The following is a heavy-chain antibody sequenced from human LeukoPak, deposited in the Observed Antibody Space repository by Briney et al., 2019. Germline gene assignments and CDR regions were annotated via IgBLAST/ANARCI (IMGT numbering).Heavy chain of an antibody. V-gene: IGHV4-34*01. D-gene: IGHD2-2*02. CDR2: INHSGST. CDR3: ARVVPAAIEVIGGWFDP. CDR1: GGSFSGYY. Sequence: PSETLSLTCAVYGGSFSGYYWSWIRQPPGKGLEWIGEINHSGSTNYNPSLKSRATISVDASKNQFSLKLSSVTAADTAVYYCARVVPAAIEVIGGWFDPWGQGTLVTVSS. J-gene: IGHJ5*02.